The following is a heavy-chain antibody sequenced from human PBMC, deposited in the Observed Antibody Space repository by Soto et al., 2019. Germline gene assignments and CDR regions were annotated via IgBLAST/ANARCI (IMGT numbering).Heavy chain of an antibody. CDR3: ARYYDFNWFDP. CDR2: IYYSGST. J-gene: IGHJ5*02. V-gene: IGHV4-31*03. D-gene: IGHD3-3*01. Sequence: SETLSLTCTVSGGSISSGGYYWSWIRQHPGKGLEWIGYIYYSGSTYYNPSLKSRVTTSVDTSKNQFSLKLSSVTAADTAVYYCARYYDFNWFDPWGQGTLVTVSS. CDR1: GGSISSGGYY.